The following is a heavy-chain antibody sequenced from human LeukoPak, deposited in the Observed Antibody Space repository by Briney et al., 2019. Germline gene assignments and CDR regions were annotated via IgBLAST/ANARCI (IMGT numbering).Heavy chain of an antibody. CDR2: INHRGST. D-gene: IGHD3-16*02. J-gene: IGHJ4*02. V-gene: IGHV4-34*01. CDR1: GGSFSGYY. Sequence: PSETLSLTCAVYGGSFSGYYWNWIRQPPGKGLEWIGEINHRGSTNFNPSLKSRVSISVDTSKNQFSLKLSSVTAADTAVYYCARGRTTYDYVWGSCRPPDYWGQGTLVTVSS. CDR3: ARGRTTYDYVWGSCRPPDY.